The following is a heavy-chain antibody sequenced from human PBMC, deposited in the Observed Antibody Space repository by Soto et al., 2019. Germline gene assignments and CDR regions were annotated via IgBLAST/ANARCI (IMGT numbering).Heavy chain of an antibody. D-gene: IGHD6-13*01. V-gene: IGHV1-2*04. CDR3: ARGPYSSSWPILSYYFDY. J-gene: IGHJ4*02. Sequence: GASVKVSCKASRYTFTGYYMHWVRQAPGQGLEWMGWINPNSGGTNYAQKFQGWVTMTRDTSISTAYMELSRLRSDDTAVYYCARGPYSSSWPILSYYFDYWGQGTLVTVSS. CDR2: INPNSGGT. CDR1: RYTFTGYY.